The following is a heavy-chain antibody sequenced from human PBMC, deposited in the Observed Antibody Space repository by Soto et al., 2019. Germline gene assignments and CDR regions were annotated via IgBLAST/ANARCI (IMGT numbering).Heavy chain of an antibody. CDR3: ARSRGAFALAV. CDR2: INQDGSEK. CDR1: QFTLSIYW. V-gene: IGHV3-7*03. D-gene: IGHD1-26*01. J-gene: IGHJ6*04. Sequence: EVQLVDSGGGLVQPGGSLRVSCAASQFTLSIYWTTWVRQAPGKGLEWVASINQDGSEKYYVDSVKGRFTISRDNAKNSLFLQMNSLTAEDTAVYFCARSRGAFALAVWGKGITVTVSS.